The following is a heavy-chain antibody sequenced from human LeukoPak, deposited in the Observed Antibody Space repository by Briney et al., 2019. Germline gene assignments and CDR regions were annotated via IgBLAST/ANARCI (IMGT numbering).Heavy chain of an antibody. D-gene: IGHD2-15*01. CDR1: GFTFSSYE. J-gene: IGHJ2*01. CDR3: AGSGLGHWYFDL. CDR2: ISSSGSTI. V-gene: IGHV3-48*03. Sequence: GSLRLSCAASGFTFSSYEMNWVRQAPGKGLEWVSYISSSGSTIYYADSVKGRFTISRDNSKNTLYLQMNSLRAEDTAVYYCAGSGLGHWYFDLWGRGTLVTVSS.